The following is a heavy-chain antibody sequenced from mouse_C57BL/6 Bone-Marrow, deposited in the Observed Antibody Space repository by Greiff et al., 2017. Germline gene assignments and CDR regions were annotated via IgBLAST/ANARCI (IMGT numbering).Heavy chain of an antibody. V-gene: IGHV1-9*01. CDR3: ERDVRAWFAY. CDR2: IFPGGGST. Sequence: VQLQQSGAELMKPGASVKLSCKATGYTFTGYWIEWVKQRPGHGLEWIGEIFPGGGSTNYNEKFKGKATFTADTSSNTAYMHLSSLTTEDSAIXDCERDVRAWFAYWGQGTMVTVSA. CDR1: GYTFTGYW. J-gene: IGHJ3*01. D-gene: IGHD3-2*02.